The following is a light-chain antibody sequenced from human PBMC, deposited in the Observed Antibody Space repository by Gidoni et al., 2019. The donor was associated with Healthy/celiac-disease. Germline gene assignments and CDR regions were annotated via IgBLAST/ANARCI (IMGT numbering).Light chain of an antibody. CDR3: QQYDNLPLTWT. CDR2: DAS. J-gene: IGKJ1*01. CDR1: QDISNY. V-gene: IGKV1-33*01. Sequence: DIQMTQSPSSLSASVGDRVTITCQASQDISNYLNWYQQKPGKAPKLLIYDASNLETGVPSRFSGSGSGTDFTFTISSLQPEDIATYYCQQYDNLPLTWTFGQXTKVEIK.